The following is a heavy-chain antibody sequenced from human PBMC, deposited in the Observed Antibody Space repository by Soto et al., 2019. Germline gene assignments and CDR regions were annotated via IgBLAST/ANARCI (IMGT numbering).Heavy chain of an antibody. CDR1: GGIFSSYA. D-gene: IGHD2-15*01. J-gene: IGHJ4*02. V-gene: IGHV1-69*01. CDR2: IIPIFGTA. CDR3: ARGGSGHVWFNEV. Sequence: QEQLVQSGAEVKKPGSSVKVSCKASGGIFSSYAISWVRQAPGQGLEWMGGIIPIFGTANYAQKFQGRVTITADQSTNTAYMDLSSLKSEDTAIYDCARGGSGHVWFNEVWGQGTLVTVA.